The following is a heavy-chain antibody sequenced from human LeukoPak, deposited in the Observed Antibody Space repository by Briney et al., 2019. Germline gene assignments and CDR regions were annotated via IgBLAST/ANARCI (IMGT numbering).Heavy chain of an antibody. CDR2: IRSDGSTK. CDR1: GFTFSSYG. CDR3: ARRVGDLLLWD. J-gene: IGHJ4*02. Sequence: GGSLRLSCGASGFTFSSYGMHWVRQTPGKGLEWVAFIRSDGSTKSYADSVKGRFAISRDNSKNTLYLQMNSLRAEDTAVYYCARRVGDLLLWDWGQGTLVTVSS. D-gene: IGHD3-16*02. V-gene: IGHV3-30*02.